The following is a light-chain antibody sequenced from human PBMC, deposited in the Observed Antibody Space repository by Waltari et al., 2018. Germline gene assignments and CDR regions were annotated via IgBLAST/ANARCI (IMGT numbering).Light chain of an antibody. CDR2: INSDGSH. J-gene: IGLJ3*02. V-gene: IGLV4-69*01. CDR3: QTGGHDTWV. Sequence: QLVLTQSPSASASLGASVKLTCTLDSGHSSNIVAWLQQQPEKGPRYLMKINSDGSHSKGDEIPDRFSGASSGAERYLTISSVQSEDEADYYCQTGGHDTWVFGGGTKLTVL. CDR1: SGHSSNI.